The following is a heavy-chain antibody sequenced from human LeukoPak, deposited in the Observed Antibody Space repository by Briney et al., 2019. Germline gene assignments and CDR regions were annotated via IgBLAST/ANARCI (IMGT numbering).Heavy chain of an antibody. D-gene: IGHD2-15*01. CDR1: EFTFSSYA. Sequence: VGSLRLSCAASEFTFSSYAMSWVRQAPGKGLEWVSAISGSGGSTYYADSVKGRFTISRDNSKNTLYLQMNSLRAEDTAVYYCAKGGYCSGDSCYWGAFHIWVQGTMVTVSS. V-gene: IGHV3-23*01. J-gene: IGHJ3*02. CDR2: ISGSGGST. CDR3: AKGGYCSGDSCYWGAFHI.